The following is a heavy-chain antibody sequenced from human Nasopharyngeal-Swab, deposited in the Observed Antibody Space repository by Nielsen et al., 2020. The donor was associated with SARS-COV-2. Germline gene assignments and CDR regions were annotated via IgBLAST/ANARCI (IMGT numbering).Heavy chain of an antibody. CDR3: AKLYSSGWYLGY. J-gene: IGHJ4*02. Sequence: SLKIPCAASGFNFDEYAMQWVRQAPGKGLEWVSGISWNSGSIGYADSVKGRFTISRDNATNSLYLQMNSLRAEDTALYYCAKLYSSGWYLGYWGQGTLVTVSS. D-gene: IGHD6-19*01. V-gene: IGHV3-9*01. CDR2: ISWNSGSI. CDR1: GFNFDEYA.